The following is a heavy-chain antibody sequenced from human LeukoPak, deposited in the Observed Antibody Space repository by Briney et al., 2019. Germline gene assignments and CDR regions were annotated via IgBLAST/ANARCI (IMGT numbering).Heavy chain of an antibody. CDR2: IKQDGSEK. CDR3: ARDCRDSILWYYYYYMDV. J-gene: IGHJ6*03. CDR1: GFTFSSYA. Sequence: PGGSLRLSCAASGFTFSSYAMSWVRQAPGKGREWVANIKQDGSEKYYVDSVKGRFTISRDNAKNSLYLQMNSLRAEDTAVYYCARDCRDSILWYYYYYMDVWGKGTTVTVSS. V-gene: IGHV3-7*01. D-gene: IGHD3-3*01.